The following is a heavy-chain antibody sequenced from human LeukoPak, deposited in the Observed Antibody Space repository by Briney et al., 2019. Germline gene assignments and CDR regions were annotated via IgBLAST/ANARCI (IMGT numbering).Heavy chain of an antibody. CDR1: GYTFTIYD. CDR2: MSSNSGKP. CDR3: AGGRGGTVVRGYLDY. J-gene: IGHJ4*02. D-gene: IGHD3-10*01. V-gene: IGHV1-8*01. Sequence: ASLKVSCKASGYTFTIYDIRWVRQAPGQGPEWVGGMSSNSGKPGYTQKFQGRVTMTRDTSIITASMEQFTLTSEATAVYYCAGGRGGTVVRGYLDYWGQGTLVTVSS.